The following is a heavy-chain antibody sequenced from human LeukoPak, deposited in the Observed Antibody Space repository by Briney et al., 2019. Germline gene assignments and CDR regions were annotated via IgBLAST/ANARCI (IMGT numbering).Heavy chain of an antibody. Sequence: GGSLRLSCAASGFTVSSNYMSWVRQAPGKGLEWVSRIDDSGVIRSYADSVKGRFTISRDNSKMTLTLQMNSLRAEDTAVYYCAKRLKRNYYYHYAMDVWGQGTTVTVSS. V-gene: IGHV3-23*01. CDR1: GFTVSSNY. CDR3: AKRLKRNYYYHYAMDV. D-gene: IGHD3-22*01. J-gene: IGHJ6*02. CDR2: IDDSGVIR.